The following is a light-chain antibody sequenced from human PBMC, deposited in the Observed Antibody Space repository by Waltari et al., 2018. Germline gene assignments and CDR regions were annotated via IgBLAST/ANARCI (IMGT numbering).Light chain of an antibody. CDR2: VNSDGSH. CDR3: QTGGHGTWV. CDR1: SGHSSNI. V-gene: IGLV4-69*01. Sequence: QLVLTQSPSASASLGASVRLTCTLDSGHSSNIIAWHQPQLEKGRRYLMKVNSDGSHSKGDAIPDRFSGSGSGAERYLPISSVQSEDEADYYCQTGGHGTWVFGGGTKLTVL. J-gene: IGLJ3*02.